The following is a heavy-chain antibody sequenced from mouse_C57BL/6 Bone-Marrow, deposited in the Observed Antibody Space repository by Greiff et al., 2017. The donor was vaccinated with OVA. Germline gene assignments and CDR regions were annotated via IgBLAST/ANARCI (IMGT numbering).Heavy chain of an antibody. Sequence: EVHLVESEGGLVQPGSSMKLSCTASGFTFSDYYMAWVRQVPEKGLEWVANINYDGSSTYYLDSLKSRFTISRDNAKNILYLQMSSLKSEDTAAYYCARGGWDWYFDVWGTGTTVTVSS. CDR2: INYDGSST. V-gene: IGHV5-16*01. CDR3: ARGGWDWYFDV. D-gene: IGHD3-3*01. J-gene: IGHJ1*03. CDR1: GFTFSDYY.